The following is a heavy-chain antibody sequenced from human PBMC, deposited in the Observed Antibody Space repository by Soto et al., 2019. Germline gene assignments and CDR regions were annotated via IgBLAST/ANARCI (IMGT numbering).Heavy chain of an antibody. D-gene: IGHD1-7*01. CDR1: GGSFTSNNW. CDR3: ASWDPGTSVDY. CDR2: IYRTGST. Sequence: LSETLSLTCAVSGGSFTSNNWWTWVRQPPGQGLEWIGEIYRTGSTNYNPSLKSRVTISRDKSENQFSLKVTSLTAADTAVYYCASWDPGTSVDYWGQGTLVTVSS. J-gene: IGHJ4*02. V-gene: IGHV4-4*02.